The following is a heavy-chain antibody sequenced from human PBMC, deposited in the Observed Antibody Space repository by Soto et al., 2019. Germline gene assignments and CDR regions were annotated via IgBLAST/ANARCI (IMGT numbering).Heavy chain of an antibody. CDR3: ARGGIIGTPLDY. CDR1: GYNFGAYW. Sequence: GESLKISCQGSGYNFGAYWIGWVRQMPGKGLEWMGIIFPGDSDTRYRPSFQGQVTISVDRSINPAYLQWSSLKASDTAMYFCARGGIIGTPLDYRGQGTQVTVST. V-gene: IGHV5-51*01. CDR2: IFPGDSDT. J-gene: IGHJ4*02. D-gene: IGHD1-7*01.